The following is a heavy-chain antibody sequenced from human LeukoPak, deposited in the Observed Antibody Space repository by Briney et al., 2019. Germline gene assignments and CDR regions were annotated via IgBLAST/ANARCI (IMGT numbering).Heavy chain of an antibody. CDR3: ARGEVVRGKIYYYYYYMDV. CDR1: GGTFSSYA. D-gene: IGHD3-10*01. CDR2: IIPIFGTA. J-gene: IGHJ6*03. Sequence: GASVKVSCKASGGTFSSYAISWVRQAPGQGLEWMGGIIPIFGTANSAQKFQGRVTITADESTSTAYMELSSLRSEDTAVYYCARGEVVRGKIYYYYYYMDVWGKGTTVTISS. V-gene: IGHV1-69*13.